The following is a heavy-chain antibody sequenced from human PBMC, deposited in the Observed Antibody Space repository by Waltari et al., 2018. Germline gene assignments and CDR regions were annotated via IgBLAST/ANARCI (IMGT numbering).Heavy chain of an antibody. Sequence: QVQLVQSGAEVKKPGASVKVSCKASGYTFTSYGFSWVRQAPGQGLEWMGWISPYNGNTNYAQEKLQGRVSMTTDTSTSTAYMELRSLRSDDTAVYYCARVTCSGGSCYSSFFDYWGQGTLVTVSS. V-gene: IGHV1-18*01. CDR2: ISPYNGNT. CDR3: ARVTCSGGSCYSSFFDY. D-gene: IGHD2-15*01. CDR1: GYTFTSYG. J-gene: IGHJ4*02.